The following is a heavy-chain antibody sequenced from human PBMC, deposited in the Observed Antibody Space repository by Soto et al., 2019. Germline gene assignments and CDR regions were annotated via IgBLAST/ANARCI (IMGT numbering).Heavy chain of an antibody. CDR1: VLPFISYS. V-gene: IGHV3-23*01. J-gene: IGHJ3*02. D-gene: IGHD6-25*01. CDR3: AKEAATIFRAFDI. Sequence: WSLRLSCSASVLPFISYSMSGVRPAPGKGLEWVSGISASGGSTYYADSVKGRFTISRDNSKNTLYLQMNSLRVEDTAVFYCAKEAATIFRAFDIWGQGTMVTVSS. CDR2: ISASGGST.